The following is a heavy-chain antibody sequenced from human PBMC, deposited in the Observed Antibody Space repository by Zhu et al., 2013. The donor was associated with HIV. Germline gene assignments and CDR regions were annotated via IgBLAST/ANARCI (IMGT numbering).Heavy chain of an antibody. Sequence: QVQLVQSGAEVKKPGASVKVSCKASGYTFSRYDINWVRQATGQGPEWMGWMNPNSGNTGYAQSFQGRLTMTRDTSTGTAYMELSSLRSEDTAVYYCASYSAYSIWGQGTLVTVSS. D-gene: IGHD5-12*01. CDR2: MNPNSGNT. J-gene: IGHJ4*02. CDR1: GYTFSRYD. CDR3: ASYSAYSI. V-gene: IGHV1-8*01.